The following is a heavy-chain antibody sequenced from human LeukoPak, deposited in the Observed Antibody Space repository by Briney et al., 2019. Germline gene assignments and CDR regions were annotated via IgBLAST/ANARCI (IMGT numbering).Heavy chain of an antibody. J-gene: IGHJ4*02. CDR3: AKGIAVAGTTNFDY. D-gene: IGHD6-19*01. Sequence: GGSLRLSCAASGFTFSSYAMSWVRQAPGKGLEWVSAISGSGGSTYYADSVKGRFTISRDNSKNTLYLQMNGLRAEDTAVYYCAKGIAVAGTTNFDYWGQGTLVTVSS. CDR2: ISGSGGST. CDR1: GFTFSSYA. V-gene: IGHV3-23*01.